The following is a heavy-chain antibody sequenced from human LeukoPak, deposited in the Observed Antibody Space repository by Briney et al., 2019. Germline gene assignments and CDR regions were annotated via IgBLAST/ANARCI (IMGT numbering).Heavy chain of an antibody. D-gene: IGHD6-19*01. CDR1: GGSISSGSYY. CDR3: ASASGY. CDR2: IYTSGST. Sequence: NPSETLSLTCTVSGGSISSGSYYWSWIRQPAGKGLEWIGRIYTSGSTNYNPSLKSRVTISVDTSKNQFSLKLSSVTAADTAVYYCASASGYWGQGTLVTVSS. V-gene: IGHV4-61*02. J-gene: IGHJ4*02.